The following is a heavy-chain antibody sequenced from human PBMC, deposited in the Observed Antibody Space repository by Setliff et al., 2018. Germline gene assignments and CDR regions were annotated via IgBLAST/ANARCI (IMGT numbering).Heavy chain of an antibody. CDR2: IRSRNDGGTT. CDR1: GLTFSHAW. J-gene: IGHJ6*03. Sequence: GGSLRLSCAASGLTFSHAWMTWVRQSPGKGLEWVGRIRSRNDGGTTDYAAPVKGRFTFSRDDSRNTLYLQMNNLKTEDTATYYCTSAKLERRTGHHYYMDVWGKGTTVTVSS. D-gene: IGHD1-1*01. V-gene: IGHV3-15*01. CDR3: TSAKLERRTGHHYYMDV.